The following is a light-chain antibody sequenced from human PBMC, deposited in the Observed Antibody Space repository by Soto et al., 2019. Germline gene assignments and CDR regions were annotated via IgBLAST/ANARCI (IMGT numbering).Light chain of an antibody. CDR1: QNINNW. Sequence: DIQMTQSPSTLSASVGDRVTITCRASQNINNWLAWYQQKPGKAPELLIYDASNLESGVPSRFSGSGSGTEFTLTISSLQPDDFATYYCQQYNSYPWTFGQGTKVDIK. CDR2: DAS. J-gene: IGKJ1*01. V-gene: IGKV1-5*01. CDR3: QQYNSYPWT.